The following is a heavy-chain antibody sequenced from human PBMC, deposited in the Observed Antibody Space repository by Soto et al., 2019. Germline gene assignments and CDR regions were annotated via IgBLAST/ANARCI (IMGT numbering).Heavy chain of an antibody. J-gene: IGHJ4*02. V-gene: IGHV4-59*01. Sequence: SETLSLTCTVSGGSISSYYWSWIRQPPGKGLEWIGYIYYSGSTNYNPSLKSRVTISVDTSKNQFSLKLSSVTAADTAVYYCARGMITFGGVIVPYFDYWGQGGMVTVSS. CDR1: GGSISSYY. D-gene: IGHD3-16*02. CDR3: ARGMITFGGVIVPYFDY. CDR2: IYYSGST.